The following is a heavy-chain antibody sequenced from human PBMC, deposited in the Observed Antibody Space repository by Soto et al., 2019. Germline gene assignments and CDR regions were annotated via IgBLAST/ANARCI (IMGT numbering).Heavy chain of an antibody. Sequence: ASVKVSCKASGGTFSSYAISWVRQAPGQGLEWMGGFIPISGAVNYAQKFQGRVTITADESTSTAYLELSRLRFEDAAVYYCAADGKGATTNYWGQGTLVTVSS. CDR1: GGTFSSYA. D-gene: IGHD1-26*01. V-gene: IGHV1-69*13. J-gene: IGHJ4*02. CDR3: AADGKGATTNY. CDR2: FIPISGAV.